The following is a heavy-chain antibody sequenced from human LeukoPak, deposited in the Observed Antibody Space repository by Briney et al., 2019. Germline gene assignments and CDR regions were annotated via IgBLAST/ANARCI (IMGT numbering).Heavy chain of an antibody. V-gene: IGHV2-5*01. CDR1: GFSLSTSGVG. D-gene: IGHD6-19*01. Sequence: SAPTLVHPTQPLTLTCTFSGFSLSTSGVGVGWIRHPPAKALEWLALIYWNDDKRQRSSLKSRLTITKDTSKNQVVLTMTNMDPVDTATYYCAHTIEEQWLVAFDYWGQGTLVTVSS. J-gene: IGHJ4*02. CDR2: IYWNDDK. CDR3: AHTIEEQWLVAFDY.